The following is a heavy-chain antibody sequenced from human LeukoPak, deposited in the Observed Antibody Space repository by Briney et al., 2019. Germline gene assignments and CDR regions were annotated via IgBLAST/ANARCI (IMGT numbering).Heavy chain of an antibody. Sequence: PGGSLRLSCAASGFTFTSYGMHWVRQAPGKGLEWVAVISYDGSNKYYVDSVKGRFTISRDNSKNTLYLQMNSLRAEDTAVYYCAKGHANTSSCDYWGQGTLVTVSS. CDR3: AKGHANTSSCDY. CDR2: ISYDGSNK. CDR1: GFTFTSYG. V-gene: IGHV3-30*18. J-gene: IGHJ4*02. D-gene: IGHD6-13*01.